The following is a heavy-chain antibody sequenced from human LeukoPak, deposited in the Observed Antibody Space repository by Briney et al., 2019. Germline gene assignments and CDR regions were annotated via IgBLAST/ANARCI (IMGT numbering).Heavy chain of an antibody. V-gene: IGHV4-4*07. J-gene: IGHJ6*02. CDR1: GASIRTYY. Sequence: SETLSLTCSVSGASIRTYYWNWIRQPAGKGLEWIGRIYSSGSTNYNPSLKSRVTMSVDTSKNQFSLRLNSVTAADTAVYYCARGGRGSGDYYYYYGMDVWGQGTTVTVS. CDR3: ARGGRGSGDYYYYYGMDV. D-gene: IGHD2-15*01. CDR2: IYSSGST.